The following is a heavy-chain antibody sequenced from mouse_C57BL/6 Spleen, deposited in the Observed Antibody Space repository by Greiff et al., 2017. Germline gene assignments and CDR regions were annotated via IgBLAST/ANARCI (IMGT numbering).Heavy chain of an antibody. J-gene: IGHJ3*01. CDR1: GYTFTSYG. V-gene: IGHV1-81*01. CDR3: ARGGGYDDAWFAY. CDR2: IYPRSGNT. Sequence: QVQLKESGAELARPGASVKLSCKASGYTFTSYGISWVKQRTGQGLEWIGEIYPRSGNTYYNEKFKGKATLTADKSSSTAYMELRSLTSEDSAVYFCARGGGYDDAWFAYWGQGTLVTVSA. D-gene: IGHD2-2*01.